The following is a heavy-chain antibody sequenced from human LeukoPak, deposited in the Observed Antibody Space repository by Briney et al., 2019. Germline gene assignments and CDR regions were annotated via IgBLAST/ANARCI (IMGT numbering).Heavy chain of an antibody. CDR1: GFTFSTYA. CDR3: AKDRVGAVSDNWFDP. Sequence: GGSLRLSCAASGFTFSTYAMNWVRQAPGKGLEWVSGISSSGASTYYADSVEGRFTISRDNSKNMLYLQMNSLRVEDTAVYYCAKDRVGAVSDNWFDPWGQGTLVTVSP. V-gene: IGHV3-23*01. CDR2: ISSSGAST. J-gene: IGHJ5*02. D-gene: IGHD3-16*01.